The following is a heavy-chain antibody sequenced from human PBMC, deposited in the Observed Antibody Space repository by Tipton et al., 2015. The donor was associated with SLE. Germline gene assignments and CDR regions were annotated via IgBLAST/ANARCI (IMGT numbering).Heavy chain of an antibody. J-gene: IGHJ4*02. V-gene: IGHV4-34*01. CDR1: GGSSSGFY. D-gene: IGHD3-10*01. CDR3: ATAVSMLQGDLRDYFDY. CDR2: INHSGRT. Sequence: TLSLTCAVYGGSSSGFYWAWIRQSPGKGLEWIGEINHSGRTNYNPSLKSRVTISEDTSRNQFSLRLSSVTAADTAVYYCATAVSMLQGDLRDYFDYWGQGTLVTASS.